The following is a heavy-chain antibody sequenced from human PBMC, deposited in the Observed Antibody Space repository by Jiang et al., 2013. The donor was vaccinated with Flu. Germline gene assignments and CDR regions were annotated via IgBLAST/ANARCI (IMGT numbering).Heavy chain of an antibody. CDR3: ARTLGYSYGLYNDY. CDR1: GGSFSGYC. D-gene: IGHD5-18*01. J-gene: IGHJ4*02. Sequence: LLKPSETLSLTCAVYGGSFSGYCWSWIRQPPGKGLEWIGEINHSGSTNYNPSLKSRVTISVDTSKNQFSLRLSSVTAADTAVYYCARTLGYSYGLYNDYWGQGTLVTVSS. CDR2: INHSGST. V-gene: IGHV4-34*01.